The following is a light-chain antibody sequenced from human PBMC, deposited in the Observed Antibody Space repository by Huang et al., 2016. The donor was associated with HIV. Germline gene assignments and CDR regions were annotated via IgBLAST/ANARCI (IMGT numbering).Light chain of an antibody. V-gene: IGKV3-15*01. J-gene: IGKJ4*01. CDR3: QQYNNWPPLT. CDR2: RDS. CDR1: QSISSN. Sequence: EVVMTQSPNTLSVSPGERATLSCRASQSISSNLAWYQQKPGQAPRLLIYRDSARAADVPARFSGSGSGTEFTLTISSLQSEDFAIYYCQQYNNWPPLTFGGGTKVEI.